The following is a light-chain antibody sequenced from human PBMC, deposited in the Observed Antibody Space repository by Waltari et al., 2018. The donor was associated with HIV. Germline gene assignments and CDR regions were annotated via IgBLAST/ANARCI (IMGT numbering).Light chain of an antibody. J-gene: IGKJ2*03. Sequence: DIVMTQFTDSLAVSLGERATVNCHSSQSVLYSSNNKNYLAWYQQKPGQPPKLLIYWASTRESGVPDRFSGSGSGTDFTLTISSLQAEDVAVYYCQQYYSTPHSFGQGTKLEIK. CDR2: WAS. V-gene: IGKV4-1*01. CDR1: QSVLYSSNNKNY. CDR3: QQYYSTPHS.